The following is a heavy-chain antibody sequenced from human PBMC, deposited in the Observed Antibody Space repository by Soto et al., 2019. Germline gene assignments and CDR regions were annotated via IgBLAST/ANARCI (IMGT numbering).Heavy chain of an antibody. D-gene: IGHD3-10*01. J-gene: IGHJ4*02. Sequence: QVQLVQSGAEVKKPGSSVKVSCKASGGTFSSYTISWVRQAPGQGLEWMGRIIPILGIANYAQKFQGRVTITADKSTSTAYMERSSLRSEDTAVYYCARETPEGGVDYWGQGTLVTVSS. CDR3: ARETPEGGVDY. CDR2: IIPILGIA. V-gene: IGHV1-69*08. CDR1: GGTFSSYT.